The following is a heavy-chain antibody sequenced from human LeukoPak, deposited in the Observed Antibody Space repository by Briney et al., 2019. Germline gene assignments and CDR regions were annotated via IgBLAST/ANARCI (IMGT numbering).Heavy chain of an antibody. Sequence: GGSLRLSCAASGFTVSYYSMNWVRQAPGKGLEWVSYISSSSIYIHYADSVKGRFTISRDNAKNSLYLQMNSLRAEDTAVYYCAREAVADFNFEYWGQGTLVTVSS. V-gene: IGHV3-21*01. D-gene: IGHD6-19*01. CDR3: AREAVADFNFEY. CDR1: GFTVSYYS. CDR2: ISSSSIYI. J-gene: IGHJ4*02.